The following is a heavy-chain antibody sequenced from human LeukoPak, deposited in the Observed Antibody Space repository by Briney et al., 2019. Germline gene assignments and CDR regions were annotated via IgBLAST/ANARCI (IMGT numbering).Heavy chain of an antibody. V-gene: IGHV4-31*11. CDR3: AREKEGTPIDY. CDR1: GGSISSSNW. J-gene: IGHJ4*02. D-gene: IGHD3-10*01. CDR2: IYYSGST. Sequence: SETLSLTCAVSGGSISSSNWWSWIRQHPGKGLEWIGYIYYSGSTYYNPSLKSRVTISVDTSKNQFSLKLSSVTAADTAVYYCAREKEGTPIDYWGQGTLVTVSS.